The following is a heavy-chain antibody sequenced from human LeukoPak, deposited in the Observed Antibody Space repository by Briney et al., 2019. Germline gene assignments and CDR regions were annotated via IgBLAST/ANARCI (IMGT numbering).Heavy chain of an antibody. D-gene: IGHD3-16*01. CDR2: TYYRSKWYN. CDR1: GDSVSSNSAA. CDR3: ARGGRASDWFDP. J-gene: IGHJ5*02. Sequence: SQTLSLTCAIPGDSVSSNSAAWHWIRQPPSRGLEWLGRTYYRSKWYNDYAVSVKSRITINPDTSKNQFSLQLNSVTPEDAAVYYCARGGRASDWFDPWGQGTLVTVSS. V-gene: IGHV6-1*01.